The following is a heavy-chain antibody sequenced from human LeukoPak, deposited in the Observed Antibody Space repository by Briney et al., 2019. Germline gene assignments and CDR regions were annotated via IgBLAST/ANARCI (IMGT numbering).Heavy chain of an antibody. CDR1: GGSFSGYY. V-gene: IGHV4-34*01. D-gene: IGHD5-12*01. Sequence: PSETLSLTCAVYGGSFSGYYWSWIRQPPGKGLEWIGEINHSGSTNYNPSLKSRVTISVDTSKNQFSLKLSSVTAADTAVYYCARSDYYGGYDYWGQGTLVTVSS. CDR3: ARSDYYGGYDY. CDR2: INHSGST. J-gene: IGHJ4*02.